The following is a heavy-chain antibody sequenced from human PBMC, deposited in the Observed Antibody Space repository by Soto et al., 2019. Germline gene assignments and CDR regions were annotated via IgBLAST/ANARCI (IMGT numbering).Heavy chain of an antibody. CDR3: ARDRRYSSGWPYYHYYGKDV. CDR1: GFTFSSYG. J-gene: IGHJ6*02. Sequence: QVQLVESGGGVVQPGRSLRLSCAASGFTFSSYGMHRVRHAPGKGLEWVAVIWYDGSNKYYADSVKGRFTISRDNSKNTLYLQMNSLRVEDTAVYYCARDRRYSSGWPYYHYYGKDVWGQGTTVTVSS. CDR2: IWYDGSNK. V-gene: IGHV3-33*01. D-gene: IGHD6-19*01.